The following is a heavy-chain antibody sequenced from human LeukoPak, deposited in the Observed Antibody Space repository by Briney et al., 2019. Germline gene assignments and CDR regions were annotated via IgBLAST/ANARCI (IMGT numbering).Heavy chain of an antibody. Sequence: GGSLRLSCAASGFSFNDYAMHWVRQAPGKGLEWVSGISWNSGSIGYADSVKGRFTISRDNAKNSLYLQMNSLGAEDTALYYCAASRTNYYYYMDVWGKGTTVTISS. V-gene: IGHV3-9*01. CDR1: GFSFNDYA. J-gene: IGHJ6*03. D-gene: IGHD2-2*01. CDR2: ISWNSGSI. CDR3: AASRTNYYYYMDV.